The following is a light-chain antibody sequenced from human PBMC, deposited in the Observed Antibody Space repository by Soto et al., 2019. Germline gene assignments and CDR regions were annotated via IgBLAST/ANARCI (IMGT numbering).Light chain of an antibody. CDR1: SSDVGGYDY. Sequence: QSALTQPASVSGSPGQSITISCTGTSSDVGGYDYVSWYQHHPGKAPKLIIYGVTNRPSGISNRFSASKSGNTASLTISGLQAEDEADYYCSSYTRSSTLALFGGGTKLTVL. CDR2: GVT. CDR3: SSYTRSSTLAL. J-gene: IGLJ2*01. V-gene: IGLV2-14*01.